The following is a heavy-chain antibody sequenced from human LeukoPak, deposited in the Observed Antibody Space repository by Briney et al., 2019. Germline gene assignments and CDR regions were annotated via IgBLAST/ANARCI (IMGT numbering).Heavy chain of an antibody. D-gene: IGHD3-3*01. CDR1: GGSISSSSYY. CDR2: IYYSGNN. J-gene: IGHJ6*03. Sequence: SETLSLTCTVSGGSISSSSYYWGWIRPLPGKGLEWIGSIYYSGNNYYTPSLKSRVTISVDTSKNQFSLKLSSVTAADTAVYYCARDHAGTIFGVVISPPMYMDVWGKGTTVTVSS. CDR3: ARDHAGTIFGVVISPPMYMDV. V-gene: IGHV4-39*07.